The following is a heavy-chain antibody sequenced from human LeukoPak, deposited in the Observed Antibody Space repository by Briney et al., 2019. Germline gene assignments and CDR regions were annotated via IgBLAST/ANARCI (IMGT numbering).Heavy chain of an antibody. Sequence: GGSLRLSCTASGFTFRDYAMRWLRQAPGKGLEGVALIRRKASGDTTEYAASARGRFTILRDDSKSIAYLQMNSLKAEDAAVYYCTRPIYCSTSGCQGYYFGYWGQGTLVTVSS. CDR1: GFTFRDYA. CDR3: TRPIYCSTSGCQGYYFGY. V-gene: IGHV3-49*03. D-gene: IGHD2-2*01. CDR2: IRRKASGDTT. J-gene: IGHJ4*02.